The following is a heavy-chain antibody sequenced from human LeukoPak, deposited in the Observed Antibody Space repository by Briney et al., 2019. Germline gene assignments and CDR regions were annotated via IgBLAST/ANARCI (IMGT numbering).Heavy chain of an antibody. J-gene: IGHJ5*02. Sequence: SVNVSCKASGYTFTVYYMQWVRHAPGQGREWMGWIHPNSGSTNYAQKFQGRVTMTRDTSISTAYMELSRLRSDDTAVYYCARERYEVPAATRGCWFDPWGQGALVTVSS. V-gene: IGHV1-2*02. CDR1: GYTFTVYY. CDR2: IHPNSGST. D-gene: IGHD2-2*01. CDR3: ARERYEVPAATRGCWFDP.